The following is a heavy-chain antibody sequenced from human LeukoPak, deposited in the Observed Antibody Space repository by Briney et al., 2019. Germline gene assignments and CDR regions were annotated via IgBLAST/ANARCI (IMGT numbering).Heavy chain of an antibody. Sequence: GGSLRLSCAASGFTFSSYAMHWVRQAPGKGLEWVAVISYDGSNKYYADSVKGRFTISRDNSKNTLYLQMNSLRAEDTAVYYCARVASGYYGPFDYWGQGTLVTVSS. J-gene: IGHJ4*02. V-gene: IGHV3-30-3*01. CDR3: ARVASGYYGPFDY. CDR2: ISYDGSNK. D-gene: IGHD3-22*01. CDR1: GFTFSSYA.